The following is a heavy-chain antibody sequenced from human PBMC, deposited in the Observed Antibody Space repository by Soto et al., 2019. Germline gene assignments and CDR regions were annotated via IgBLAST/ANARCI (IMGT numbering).Heavy chain of an antibody. CDR2: ISSSGSTI. CDR3: ARDPREYYFDY. J-gene: IGHJ4*02. CDR1: GFTFSDYC. Sequence: ESGGGLVKPGGSLRLSCAASGFTFSDYCMTWIRQAPGKGLEWVSYISSSGSTIYYADSMKGRFTISRDNAKNSLYLQMNSLRAEDTAVYYCARDPREYYFDYWGQGTLVTVSS. V-gene: IGHV3-11*01.